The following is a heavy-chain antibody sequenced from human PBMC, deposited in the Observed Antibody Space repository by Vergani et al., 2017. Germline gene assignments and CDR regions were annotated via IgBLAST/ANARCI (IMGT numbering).Heavy chain of an antibody. Sequence: QVQLVQSGAEVKKPGSSVKVSCKASGGTFSSYAISWVRQAPGQGLEWMGGIIPIFGTANYAQKFQGRVTITADESTSTAYMGLSSLRSEDTAVYYCARAESGSYYGDYYYGMDVWGQGTTVTVSS. CDR2: IIPIFGTA. D-gene: IGHD1-26*01. J-gene: IGHJ6*02. V-gene: IGHV1-69*12. CDR1: GGTFSSYA. CDR3: ARAESGSYYGDYYYGMDV.